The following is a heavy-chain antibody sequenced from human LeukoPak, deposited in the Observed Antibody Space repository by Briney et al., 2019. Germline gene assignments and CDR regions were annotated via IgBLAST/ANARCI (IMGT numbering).Heavy chain of an antibody. CDR1: GGSISSYY. Sequence: SETLSLTCTVSGGSISSYYCSWIRQPPGKRLEWIGYIYDSGSTNYNPSLKSRVTISVDTSKNQFSLRLSSVTAADTAVYYCIAAAGDAFDIWGQGTMVTVSS. CDR3: IAAAGDAFDI. CDR2: IYDSGST. J-gene: IGHJ3*02. D-gene: IGHD6-13*01. V-gene: IGHV4-59*01.